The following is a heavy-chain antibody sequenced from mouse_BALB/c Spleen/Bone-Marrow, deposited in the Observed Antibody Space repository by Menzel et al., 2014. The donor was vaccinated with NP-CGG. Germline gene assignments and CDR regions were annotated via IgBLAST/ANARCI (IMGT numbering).Heavy chain of an antibody. V-gene: IGHV5-9*02. J-gene: IGHJ2*01. CDR2: FSSGDNYT. D-gene: IGHD4-1*01. CDR1: GFAFSSYD. CDR3: ASQGTGTGYFDS. Sequence: EVKLMESGGGLVKPGGSLKLSCAASGFAFSSYDMSWVRQTPEKRLEWVATFSSGDNYTYYPDSVKGRFTLSRDNARNPLNLKKTGLRSKDTAFYYGASQGTGTGYFDSGGQGPPPPVPS.